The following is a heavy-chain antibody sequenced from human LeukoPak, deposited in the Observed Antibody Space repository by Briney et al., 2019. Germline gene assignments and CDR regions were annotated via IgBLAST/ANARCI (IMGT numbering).Heavy chain of an antibody. V-gene: IGHV1-69*04. J-gene: IGHJ4*02. CDR2: IIPILGIA. D-gene: IGHD5-24*01. Sequence: SVKVSCKASGGTFSSYAISWVRQAPGQGLEWMGRIIPILGIANYAQKFQGRATITADKSTSTAYMELSSLRSEDTAVYYCARDPVEGHYFDYWGQGTLVTVSS. CDR1: GGTFSSYA. CDR3: ARDPVEGHYFDY.